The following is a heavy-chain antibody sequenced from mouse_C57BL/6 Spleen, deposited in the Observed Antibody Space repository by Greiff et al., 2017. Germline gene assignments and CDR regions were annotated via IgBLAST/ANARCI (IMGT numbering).Heavy chain of an antibody. CDR2: INPNNGGT. CDR1: GYTFTDYN. D-gene: IGHD2-5*01. CDR3: ARFYYSNYEGYAMDY. V-gene: IGHV1-18*01. J-gene: IGHJ4*01. Sequence: VQLQQSGPELVKPGASVKIPCKASGYTFTDYNMDWVKQSPGKSLEWIGDINPNNGGTIYNQKFKGKATLTVDKSSSTAYMELRSLTSEDTAVYYCARFYYSNYEGYAMDYWGQGTSVTVSS.